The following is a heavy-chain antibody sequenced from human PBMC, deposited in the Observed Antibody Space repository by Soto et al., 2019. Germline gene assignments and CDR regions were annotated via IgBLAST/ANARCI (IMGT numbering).Heavy chain of an antibody. D-gene: IGHD4-17*01. V-gene: IGHV3-30*18. Sequence: PGGSLRLSCAASGFTFSSYGMHWVRQAPGKGLEWVAVISYDGSNKYYADSVKGRFTISRDNSKNTLYLQMNSLRAEDTAVYYCAKDRGCGGDYGYYYYYGMDVWGQGTTVTVSS. CDR1: GFTFSSYG. J-gene: IGHJ6*02. CDR2: ISYDGSNK. CDR3: AKDRGCGGDYGYYYYYGMDV.